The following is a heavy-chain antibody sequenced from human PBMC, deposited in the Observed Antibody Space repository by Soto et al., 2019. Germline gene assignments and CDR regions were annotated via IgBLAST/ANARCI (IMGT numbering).Heavy chain of an antibody. CDR1: GGSFSGYY. V-gene: IGHV4-34*01. CDR3: ARGAEVQRLVSRYFDY. D-gene: IGHD6-19*01. J-gene: IGHJ4*02. Sequence: SETLSLTCAVDGGSFSGYYWSWIRQPPGKGLEWIGEINHSGYTKYNPSLKSRLTISVDTSKNQFSLKLSSVTAADTAVYYCARGAEVQRLVSRYFDYWAQGTLVTVSS. CDR2: INHSGYT.